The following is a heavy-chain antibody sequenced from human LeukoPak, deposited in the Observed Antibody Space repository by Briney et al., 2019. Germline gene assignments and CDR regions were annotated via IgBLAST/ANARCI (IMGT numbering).Heavy chain of an antibody. J-gene: IGHJ4*02. CDR3: ARVYSGSYYALDY. Sequence: GASVKVSCKASGYAFTSYYMHWVRQAPGQGLEWMGIINPSGGSTSHAQKFQGRVTMTRDMSTSTVYMELSSLRSEDTAVYYCARVYSGSYYALDYWGQGTLVTVSS. CDR2: INPSGGST. V-gene: IGHV1-46*01. CDR1: GYAFTSYY. D-gene: IGHD1-26*01.